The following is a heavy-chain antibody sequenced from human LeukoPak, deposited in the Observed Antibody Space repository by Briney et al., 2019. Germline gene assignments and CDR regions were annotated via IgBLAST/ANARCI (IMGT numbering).Heavy chain of an antibody. Sequence: GASVKVSCKASGYTFTSYDINWVRQATGQGLEWMGWMNPNSGNTGYAQKFQGGVTMTRNTSISTAYMELSSLRSEDTAVYYCARTKRFGLFGVVTHYYYYGMDVWGQGTTVTVSS. J-gene: IGHJ6*02. CDR3: ARTKRFGLFGVVTHYYYYGMDV. CDR2: MNPNSGNT. CDR1: GYTFTSYD. V-gene: IGHV1-8*01. D-gene: IGHD3-3*01.